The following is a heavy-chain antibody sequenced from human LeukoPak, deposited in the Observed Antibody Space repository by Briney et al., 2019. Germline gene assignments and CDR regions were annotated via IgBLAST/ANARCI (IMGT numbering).Heavy chain of an antibody. CDR1: GGSISSSSYY. Sequence: SETLSLTCTVSGGSISSSSYYWGWIRQPPGKGLEWIGSIYYSGSTYYNPSLKSRVTISVDTSKNQFSLKLSSVTAADTAVYYCASLSMIDVVWWGQGTLVTVSS. CDR3: ASLSMIDVVW. J-gene: IGHJ4*02. V-gene: IGHV4-39*01. CDR2: IYYSGST. D-gene: IGHD3-22*01.